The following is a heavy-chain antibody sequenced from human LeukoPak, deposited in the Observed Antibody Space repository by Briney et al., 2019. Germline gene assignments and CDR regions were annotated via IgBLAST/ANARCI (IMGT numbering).Heavy chain of an antibody. CDR2: ISSSNYI. V-gene: IGHV3-21*01. D-gene: IGHD3-22*01. Sequence: GGSLRLSCAASGFTFSSYSMNWVRQAPGKGLEWVSSISSSNYIYYADSVKGRFTISRDNAKNSLYLQMNSLRAEDTAVYYCASPYYYDSNAFDIWGQGTMVTVSS. CDR1: GFTFSSYS. J-gene: IGHJ3*02. CDR3: ASPYYYDSNAFDI.